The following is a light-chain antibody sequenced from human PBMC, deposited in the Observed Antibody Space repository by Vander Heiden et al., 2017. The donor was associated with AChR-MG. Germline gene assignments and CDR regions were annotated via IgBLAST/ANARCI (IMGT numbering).Light chain of an antibody. V-gene: IGLV3-21*04. Sequence: SYVLTQAPSVSVAPGETARITCGGDTIESKSVHWYQQRPGQAPILVIYYDSDRPSGIPERFSGSNSGNTATLTISRVEAGDEADYYCQVWDSSSDQVLFGGKTQLTVL. CDR1: TIESKS. J-gene: IGLJ2*01. CDR2: YDS. CDR3: QVWDSSSDQVL.